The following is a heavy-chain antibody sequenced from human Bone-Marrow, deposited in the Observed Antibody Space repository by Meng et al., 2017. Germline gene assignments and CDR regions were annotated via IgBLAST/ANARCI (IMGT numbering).Heavy chain of an antibody. Sequence: ASVKVSCKTSGYNFDTYGISWVRQAPGQGLEWMGWISTYTGSTDYAPNLQGRVTMTTDASASTAYMELRSLTSDDTAVYYCARNRTYSSGSPPAYWGQGSLVTVSS. V-gene: IGHV1-18*01. J-gene: IGHJ4*02. CDR1: GYNFDTYG. CDR3: ARNRTYSSGSPPAY. CDR2: ISTYTGST. D-gene: IGHD3-10*01.